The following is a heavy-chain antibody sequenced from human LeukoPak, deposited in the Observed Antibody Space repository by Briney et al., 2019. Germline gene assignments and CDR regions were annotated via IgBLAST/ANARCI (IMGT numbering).Heavy chain of an antibody. CDR1: GYTFTSYD. J-gene: IGHJ6*02. D-gene: IGHD5-18*01. CDR3: ARGDTWIQSYRYYGMDV. Sequence: ASVKVSCKGSGYTFTSYDINGVRQAAGQGLEWMGWMNPNSGNTGYAQKFQGRVTMTRNTSISTAYMELSSLRSEGTAVYYCARGDTWIQSYRYYGMDVWGQGTTVTVSS. CDR2: MNPNSGNT. V-gene: IGHV1-8*01.